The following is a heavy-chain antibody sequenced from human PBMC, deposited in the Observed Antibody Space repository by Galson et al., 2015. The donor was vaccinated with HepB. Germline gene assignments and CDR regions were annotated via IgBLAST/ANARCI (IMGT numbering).Heavy chain of an antibody. CDR1: GFAFDTRA. D-gene: IGHD5-18*01. Sequence: SLRLSCAASGFAFDTRAMSWVRQAPGRGLEWISDISGNGDSTFYADSVKGRFTVSRDNSNNMLYLQMNSLRAEDAGLYFCAKGYGLFDSWGQGILVTVSS. CDR3: AKGYGLFDS. CDR2: ISGNGDST. J-gene: IGHJ5*01. V-gene: IGHV3-23*01.